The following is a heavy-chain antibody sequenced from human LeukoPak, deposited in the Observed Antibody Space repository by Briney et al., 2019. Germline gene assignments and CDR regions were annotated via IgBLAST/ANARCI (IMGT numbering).Heavy chain of an antibody. V-gene: IGHV4-59*08. CDR3: ARHPRGYYDSSGRMGAFDI. D-gene: IGHD3-22*01. CDR1: GGSISSYY. J-gene: IGHJ3*02. Sequence: SETLSLTCTVSGGSISSYYWSWIRQPPGKGLEWIGYIYYSGSTNYNPSLKSRVTISVDTSKNQFSLKLSSVTAADTAVYYCARHPRGYYDSSGRMGAFDIWGQGTMVTVSS. CDR2: IYYSGST.